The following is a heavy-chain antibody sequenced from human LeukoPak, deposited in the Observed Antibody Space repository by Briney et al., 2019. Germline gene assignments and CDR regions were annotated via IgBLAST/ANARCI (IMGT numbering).Heavy chain of an antibody. CDR1: GFTFSSYA. CDR3: ARYYYGSGSYNYLNWFDP. CDR2: ISYDGSNK. D-gene: IGHD3-10*01. V-gene: IGHV3-30*04. J-gene: IGHJ5*02. Sequence: GGSLRLSCAASGFTFSSYAMHWVRQAPGKGLEWVAVISYDGSNKYYADSVKGRFTISRDNSKNTLYLQMNSLRAEDTAVYYCARYYYGSGSYNYLNWFDPWGQGTLVTVSS.